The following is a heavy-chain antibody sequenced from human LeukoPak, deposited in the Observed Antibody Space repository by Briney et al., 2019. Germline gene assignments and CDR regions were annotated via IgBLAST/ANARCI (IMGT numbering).Heavy chain of an antibody. CDR2: ISGSGGST. Sequence: GGSLILSCAASGFTFSSYAMSWVRQAPGKGLEWVSAISGSGGSTYYADSVRGRFTISRDNSKNTLYLQMNSLRAEDTAVYYCAKSFWDVSSGCYGHYWGQGTLVTVSS. J-gene: IGHJ4*02. D-gene: IGHD6-19*01. CDR3: AKSFWDVSSGCYGHY. CDR1: GFTFSSYA. V-gene: IGHV3-23*01.